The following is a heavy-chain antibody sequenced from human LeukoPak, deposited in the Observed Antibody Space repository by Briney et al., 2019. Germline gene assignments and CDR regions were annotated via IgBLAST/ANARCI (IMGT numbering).Heavy chain of an antibody. CDR1: GFTFSASA. D-gene: IGHD6-6*01. V-gene: IGHV3-73*01. CDR3: ARDSSSEGPLDY. CDR2: IRSKANNYAT. Sequence: GGSLGLSCAASGFTFSASAVHWVRQASGKGLEWIGRIRSKANNYATAYTDPLKGRFTVSRDDSKNTAYLQMNSLKTEDSAVYFCARDSSSEGPLDYWGQGTLVTVSS. J-gene: IGHJ4*02.